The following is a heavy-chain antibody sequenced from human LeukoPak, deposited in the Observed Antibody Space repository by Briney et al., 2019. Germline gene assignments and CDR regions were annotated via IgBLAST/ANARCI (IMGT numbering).Heavy chain of an antibody. J-gene: IGHJ5*02. V-gene: IGHV3-74*01. CDR1: GFTFSTYW. CDR2: INPDGSRT. D-gene: IGHD5-18*01. Sequence: GGSLRLSCAASGFTFSTYWVHWVRQAPGKGLVWVSRINPDGSRTDYADSVKGRFTISRDNAKNTLYLQMNSLRAEDTAVYYCARGGYIYAFDPWGQGTLVTVSS. CDR3: ARGGYIYAFDP.